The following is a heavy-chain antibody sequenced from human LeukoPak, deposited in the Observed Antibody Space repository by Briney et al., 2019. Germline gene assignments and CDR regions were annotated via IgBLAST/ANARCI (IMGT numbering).Heavy chain of an antibody. CDR2: ISSSSSYI. CDR1: GFTFGDYA. D-gene: IGHD5-24*01. CDR3: AREGDGYNWSGYFDY. Sequence: GGSLRLSCATSGFTFGDYAMHRVRQAPGKGLVWVSSISSSSSYIYYAHSVKGPFTLSRDNAKNSLYLQMNSLRAEDTAVYYCAREGDGYNWSGYFDYWGQGTLVTVSS. J-gene: IGHJ4*02. V-gene: IGHV3-21*01.